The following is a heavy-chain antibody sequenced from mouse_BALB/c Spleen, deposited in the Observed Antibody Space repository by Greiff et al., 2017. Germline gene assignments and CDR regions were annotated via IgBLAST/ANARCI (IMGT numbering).Heavy chain of an antibody. Sequence: VESGGGLVQPGGSRKLSCAASGFTFSSFGMHWVRQAPEKGLEWVAYISSGSSTIYYADTVKGRFTISRDNPKNTLFLQMTSLRSEDTAMYYCARGNYYGSKYFDVWGAGTTVTVSS. J-gene: IGHJ1*01. CDR3: ARGNYYGSKYFDV. CDR2: ISSGSSTI. D-gene: IGHD1-1*01. V-gene: IGHV5-17*02. CDR1: GFTFSSFG.